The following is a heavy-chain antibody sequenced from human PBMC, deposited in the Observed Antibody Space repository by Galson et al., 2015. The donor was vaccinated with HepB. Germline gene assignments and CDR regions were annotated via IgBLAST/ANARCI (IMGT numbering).Heavy chain of an antibody. V-gene: IGHV4-61*02. J-gene: IGHJ6*03. CDR1: GGSISSGGYY. D-gene: IGHD1-1*01. CDR2: INTSGST. CDR3: ARNSPVGPYNYYYYMDV. Sequence: LSLTCSVSGGSISSGGYYWSWVRQPAGGGLQWIGRINTSGSTTYNPSLKSRVTMSVDTSRNQFTLKVTYVTAADTAVYYCARNSPVGPYNYYYYMDVWGKGTTVTVSS.